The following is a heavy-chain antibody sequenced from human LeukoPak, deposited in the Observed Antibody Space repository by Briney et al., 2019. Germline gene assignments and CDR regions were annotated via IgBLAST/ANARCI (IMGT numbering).Heavy chain of an antibody. CDR2: ITPIFGTA. J-gene: IGHJ4*02. CDR1: GGTFSSYA. Sequence: ASVKVSCKASGGTFSSYAISWVRQAPGQGLEWMGGITPIFGTANYAQKFQGRVTITADKSTSTAYMELSSLRSEDTAVYYCARDGGLESIAAAGTLSDWGQGTLVTVSS. D-gene: IGHD6-13*01. CDR3: ARDGGLESIAAAGTLSD. V-gene: IGHV1-69*06.